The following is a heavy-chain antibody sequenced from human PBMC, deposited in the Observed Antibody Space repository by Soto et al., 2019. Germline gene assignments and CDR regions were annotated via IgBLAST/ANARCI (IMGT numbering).Heavy chain of an antibody. CDR1: GGTFSSYA. J-gene: IGHJ4*02. CDR3: ARALRFLEWLSY. D-gene: IGHD3-3*01. Sequence: SVKVSCKASGGTFSSYAIGWVRQAPGQGLEWMGGIIPIFGTANYAQKFQGRVTITADESTSTAYMELSSLRSEDTAVYYCARALRFLEWLSYWGQGTLVTVSS. V-gene: IGHV1-69*13. CDR2: IIPIFGTA.